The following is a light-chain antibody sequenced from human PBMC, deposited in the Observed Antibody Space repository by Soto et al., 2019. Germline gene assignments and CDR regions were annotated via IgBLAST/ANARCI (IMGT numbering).Light chain of an antibody. J-gene: IGLJ1*01. V-gene: IGLV1-44*01. CDR2: SND. CDR1: SSNIGSNP. Sequence: QSALAQPPSASWTPGQRVTISCAGSSSNIGSNPVNWYQQLPGTAPKLFFYSNDQRPSGVPDRFSGSKSGSSASLAISGLQSGDEADYYCAAWDDSLNGYVFGTGTKV. CDR3: AAWDDSLNGYV.